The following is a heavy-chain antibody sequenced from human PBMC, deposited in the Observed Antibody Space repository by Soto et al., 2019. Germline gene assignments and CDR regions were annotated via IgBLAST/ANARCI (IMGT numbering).Heavy chain of an antibody. D-gene: IGHD5-12*01. Sequence: ASVKVSCKASGGTFSSYAISWVRQAPGQGLEWMGGIIPIFGTANYAQKFQGRVTITADESTSTAYMELSSLRSEDTAVYYCAKDVYRRRDGYNSYYYYGMDVWGQGTTVTVSS. J-gene: IGHJ6*02. V-gene: IGHV1-69*13. CDR3: AKDVYRRRDGYNSYYYYGMDV. CDR2: IIPIFGTA. CDR1: GGTFSSYA.